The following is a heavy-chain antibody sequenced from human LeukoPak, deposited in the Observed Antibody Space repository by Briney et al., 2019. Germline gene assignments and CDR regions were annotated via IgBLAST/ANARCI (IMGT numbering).Heavy chain of an antibody. CDR2: IYYSGST. J-gene: IGHJ6*02. CDR3: ARVEARHGNGMDV. V-gene: IGHV4-59*01. CDR1: GGSISSYY. D-gene: IGHD6-6*01. Sequence: SETLSLTCTVSGGSISSYYWSWIRQPPGKGLEWIGYIYYSGSTNYNPSLKSRVTISVDTSKKQFSLKLSSVTAADTAVYYCARVEARHGNGMDVWGQGTTVTVS.